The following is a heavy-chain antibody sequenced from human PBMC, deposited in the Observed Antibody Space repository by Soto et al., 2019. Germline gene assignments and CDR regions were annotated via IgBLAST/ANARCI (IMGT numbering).Heavy chain of an antibody. Sequence: PSETLSLTCTVSGGSISSADYYWSWIRQPPGKGLERIGYIYYSGSTFYNPSLKSRLTISVDTSKNHFSLNLNSVTAADTAVYYCASVSSSGYYFGYLQHWGQGTLVTVST. CDR2: IYYSGST. CDR3: ASVSSSGYYFGYLQH. D-gene: IGHD3-22*01. CDR1: GGSISSADYY. J-gene: IGHJ1*01. V-gene: IGHV4-30-4*01.